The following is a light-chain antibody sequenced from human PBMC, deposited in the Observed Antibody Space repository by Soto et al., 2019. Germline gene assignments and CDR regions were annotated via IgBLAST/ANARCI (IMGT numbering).Light chain of an antibody. CDR2: GAS. CDR3: QQYNNWPPLT. V-gene: IGKV3-15*01. Sequence: EVVMTQSPATLSVSPGERATPSCRASQSVNSNLAWYQQKPDQAPRLLIYGASTRATGIPVRFSGSGSGTEVTLTISSLQSEDFAFYYCQQYNNWPPLTFGGGTKVEIK. J-gene: IGKJ4*01. CDR1: QSVNSN.